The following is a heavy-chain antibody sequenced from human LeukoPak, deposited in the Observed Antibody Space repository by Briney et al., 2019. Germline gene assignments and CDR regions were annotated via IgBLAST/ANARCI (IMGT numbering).Heavy chain of an antibody. CDR3: ARVPRFVRARYYFDY. V-gene: IGHV1-2*02. CDR1: GYTFTGYY. Sequence: GASVKVSCKASGYTFTGYYMHWVRQAPGQGLEWMGWINPNSGGTNYAQKFQGRVTMTRDTSISTAYMELSRLRSDDTAVYYCARVPRFVRARYYFDYWGQGTLVTVSS. J-gene: IGHJ4*02. D-gene: IGHD2-21*01. CDR2: INPNSGGT.